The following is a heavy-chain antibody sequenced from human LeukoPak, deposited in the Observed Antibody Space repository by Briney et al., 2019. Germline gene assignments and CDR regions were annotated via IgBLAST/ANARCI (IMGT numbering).Heavy chain of an antibody. Sequence: ASVKVSCKASGYTFTSYGISWVRQAPGQGLEWMGWISAYNGNTNYAQKLQGRVTMTTDTSTSTAYMELSSLRSEDTAVYYCAAVFVGPSIGFDYWGQGTLVTVSS. CDR3: AAVFVGPSIGFDY. D-gene: IGHD1-26*01. J-gene: IGHJ4*02. CDR1: GYTFTSYG. CDR2: ISAYNGNT. V-gene: IGHV1-18*01.